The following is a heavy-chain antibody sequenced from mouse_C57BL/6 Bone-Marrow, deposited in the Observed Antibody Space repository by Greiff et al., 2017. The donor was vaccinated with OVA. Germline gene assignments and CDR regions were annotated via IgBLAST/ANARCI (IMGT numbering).Heavy chain of an antibody. V-gene: IGHV1-81*01. D-gene: IGHD1-1*01. Sequence: QVQLKESGAELARPGASVKLSCKASGYTFTSYGISWVKQRTGQGLEWIGEIYPRSGNTYYNEKFKGKATLTADKSSSTAYMELRSLTSEDSAVYFCARRNTAVGGYFDVWGTGTTVTVSS. CDR3: ARRNTAVGGYFDV. J-gene: IGHJ1*03. CDR2: IYPRSGNT. CDR1: GYTFTSYG.